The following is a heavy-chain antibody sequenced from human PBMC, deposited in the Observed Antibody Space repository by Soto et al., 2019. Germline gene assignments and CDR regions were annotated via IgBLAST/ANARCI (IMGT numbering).Heavy chain of an antibody. CDR2: ISTNGGST. D-gene: IGHD1-26*01. J-gene: IGHJ4*02. Sequence: GSLRLSCAASGFTFSSYAMHWVRQAPGKGLEYVSTISTNGGSTYNVNSVKGRFTISRDNSKNTLYLQMGSLRAEDMAVYYCGRGGGSYFFDYGGQGPLVTVSS. CDR3: GRGGGSYFFDY. CDR1: GFTFSSYA. V-gene: IGHV3-64*01.